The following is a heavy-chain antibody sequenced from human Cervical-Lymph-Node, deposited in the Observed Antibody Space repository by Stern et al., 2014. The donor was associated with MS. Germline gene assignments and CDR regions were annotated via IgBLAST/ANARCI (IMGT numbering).Heavy chain of an antibody. J-gene: IGHJ5*02. CDR1: GYSFTSYW. D-gene: IGHD6-19*01. Sequence: EVQLVESGAEVKKPGESLKISCKGSGYSFTSYWIVWVRQMPGKGLEWMGAIYPSDSDIRYNPSFQGQVTISADKSISTAFLKWSSLKASDTATYYCARRDSSGWYRDWFDPWGQGTPVTVSS. CDR2: IYPSDSDI. V-gene: IGHV5-51*01. CDR3: ARRDSSGWYRDWFDP.